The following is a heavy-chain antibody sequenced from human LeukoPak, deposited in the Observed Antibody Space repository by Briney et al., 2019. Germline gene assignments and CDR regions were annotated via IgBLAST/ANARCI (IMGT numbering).Heavy chain of an antibody. CDR2: ISNSGNS. CDR1: VDSVSRHF. J-gene: IGHJ4*02. Sequence: SETLSLTCSVSVDSVSRHFWTWIRQPPGKGLEWLGYISNSGNSKYNPSLRGRVTMSVDTSRNQFSVTLRSVTYADTAMYYCARGDIAGSGWYGGDYWGQGTLVIVSS. D-gene: IGHD6-19*01. CDR3: ARGDIAGSGWYGGDY. V-gene: IGHV4-59*02.